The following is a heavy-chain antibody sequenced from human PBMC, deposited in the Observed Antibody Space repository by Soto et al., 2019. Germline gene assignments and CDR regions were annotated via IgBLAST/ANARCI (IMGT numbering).Heavy chain of an antibody. Sequence: GRSLRLSCAASRFTLNGYAVHWLRQASVQGHERVAAISYDGRHTYYADSVKGRFTISRDNSKNTLFLQMNSLRTEDTAVYYCARGASGHTYGYSDYYYGIDVWGQGTTVTISS. CDR2: ISYDGRHT. CDR3: ARGASGHTYGYSDYYYGIDV. CDR1: RFTLNGYA. J-gene: IGHJ6*02. V-gene: IGHV3-30*01. D-gene: IGHD5-18*01.